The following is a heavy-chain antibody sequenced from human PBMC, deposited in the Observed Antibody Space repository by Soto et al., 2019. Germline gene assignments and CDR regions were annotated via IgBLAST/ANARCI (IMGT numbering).Heavy chain of an antibody. Sequence: EVQLVESGGGLVQPGGSLRLSCAASGFTFSSYWMSWVRQAPGKGLEWVANIKQDGSEKYYVDSVKGRFTISRDNAKNSLYLQMNSLRAEDTAVYYCARDRLAGIAAALVWFDPWGQGTLVTVSS. J-gene: IGHJ5*02. D-gene: IGHD6-13*01. CDR3: ARDRLAGIAAALVWFDP. CDR2: IKQDGSEK. V-gene: IGHV3-7*03. CDR1: GFTFSSYW.